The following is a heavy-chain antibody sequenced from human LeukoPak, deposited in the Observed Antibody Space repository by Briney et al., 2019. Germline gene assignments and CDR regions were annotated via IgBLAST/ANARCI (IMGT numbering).Heavy chain of an antibody. CDR3: AREDGSGSYLIDY. Sequence: GSSVKVSCKASGGTLSSYAISWVRQAPGQGLEWMGRIIPILGIANYAQKFQGRVTITADKSTSTAYMELSSLRSEDTAVYYCAREDGSGSYLIDYWGKGTLVTVSS. CDR2: IIPILGIA. J-gene: IGHJ4*02. CDR1: GGTLSSYA. D-gene: IGHD3-10*01. V-gene: IGHV1-69*04.